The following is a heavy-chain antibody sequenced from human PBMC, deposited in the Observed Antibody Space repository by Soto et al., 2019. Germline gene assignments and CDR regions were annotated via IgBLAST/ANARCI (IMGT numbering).Heavy chain of an antibody. J-gene: IGHJ4*02. D-gene: IGHD2-8*01. CDR1: GGSISSYY. CDR2: IYYSGST. V-gene: IGHV4-59*01. CDR3: ASLGGMLYDY. Sequence: SETLSLTCTVSGGSISSYYWSWIRQPPGKGLEWIGYIYYSGSTNYNPSLKSRVTISVDTSKNQFSLKLSSVTAADTAVYYCASLGGMLYDYWGQGTLVTVSS.